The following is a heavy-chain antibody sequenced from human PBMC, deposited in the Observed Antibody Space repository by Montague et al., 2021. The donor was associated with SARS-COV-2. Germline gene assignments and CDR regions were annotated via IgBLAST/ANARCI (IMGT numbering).Heavy chain of an antibody. CDR2: TYYRSQWYN. D-gene: IGHD6-6*01. Sequence: CAISGDSVSTHSGDWVWMSQSPSRGLEWLGRTYYRSQWYNDYAVSLKTRITITPDTSKNLFSLQLRSVTPDDTAVYYCARMAVAPRPGAYYGMDVWGQGTTVTVSS. CDR3: ARMAVAPRPGAYYGMDV. CDR1: GDSVSTHSGD. V-gene: IGHV6-1*01. J-gene: IGHJ6*02.